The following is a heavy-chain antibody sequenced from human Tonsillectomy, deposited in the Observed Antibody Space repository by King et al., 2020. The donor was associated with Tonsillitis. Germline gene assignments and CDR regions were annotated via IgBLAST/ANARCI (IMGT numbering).Heavy chain of an antibody. CDR3: ARGYCSSTSCYTGGDAFDI. CDR2: ISTSGNTI. Sequence: QVQLVESGGGLVKPGGSLRLSCAASGFTFSDCYMSWIRQASGKGLEWVSYISTSGNTIFYADSVRGRFTISRDNAKNSLYLQMNSLRAEDTAVYYCARGYCSSTSCYTGGDAFDIWGQGTMVTVSS. CDR1: GFTFSDCY. V-gene: IGHV3-11*01. J-gene: IGHJ3*02. D-gene: IGHD2-2*02.